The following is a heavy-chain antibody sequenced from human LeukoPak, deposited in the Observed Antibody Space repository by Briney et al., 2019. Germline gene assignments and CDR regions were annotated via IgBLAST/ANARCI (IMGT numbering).Heavy chain of an antibody. Sequence: GASVKVSCKASGYTFTIYYMHWVRQAPGQGREWMGLINPSGGTTRYAQKFQGRVTITRDLSTSTDYMELSSLRSDDTAVYSCARDNSVGDYVWWFDPWGQGTLVTVSS. D-gene: IGHD1-26*01. V-gene: IGHV1-46*01. J-gene: IGHJ5*02. CDR1: GYTFTIYY. CDR3: ARDNSVGDYVWWFDP. CDR2: INPSGGTT.